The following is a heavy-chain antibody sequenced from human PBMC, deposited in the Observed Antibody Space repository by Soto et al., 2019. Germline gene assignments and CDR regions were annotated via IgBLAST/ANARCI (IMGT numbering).Heavy chain of an antibody. Sequence: PGGSLRLSCAASGFTVSSNYMGWVRQAPGKGLEWVSVIYSGGSTYYADSVKGRFTISRDNSKNTLYLQMNSLRAEDTAVYYCARDRSTIYAFDIWGQGTMVTVSS. CDR1: GFTVSSNY. J-gene: IGHJ3*02. D-gene: IGHD3-3*01. CDR2: IYSGGST. CDR3: ARDRSTIYAFDI. V-gene: IGHV3-66*01.